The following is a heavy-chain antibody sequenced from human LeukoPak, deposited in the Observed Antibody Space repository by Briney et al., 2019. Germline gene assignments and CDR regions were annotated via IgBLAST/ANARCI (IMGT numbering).Heavy chain of an antibody. J-gene: IGHJ4*02. D-gene: IGHD2-2*01. Sequence: PGGSLRLSCAASGFTFSSYDMNWVRQAPGKGLEWVSSISSSSSFIYYADSVKGRFTISRDNAKNSLYLQMNSLRAEDTAVYYCAGVGGCSSTNCPNEYWGQGTLVTVSS. V-gene: IGHV3-21*01. CDR3: AGVGGCSSTNCPNEY. CDR1: GFTFSSYD. CDR2: ISSSSSFI.